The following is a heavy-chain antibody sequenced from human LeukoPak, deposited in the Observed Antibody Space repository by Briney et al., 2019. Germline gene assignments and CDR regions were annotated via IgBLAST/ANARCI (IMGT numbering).Heavy chain of an antibody. J-gene: IGHJ5*02. CDR1: GYTFATYG. D-gene: IGHD2-2*01. CDR3: ARDRDCSSTTCLNWLDP. CDR2: ISAYNGNT. V-gene: IGHV1-18*01. Sequence: ASVKVSCKASGYTFATYGISWVRQAPGQGLEWMGWISAYNGNTNYAQKLQGSVTMTTDTSTSTAYMELRSLRSDDTAVYYCARDRDCSSTTCLNWLDPWGQGTLVTVSS.